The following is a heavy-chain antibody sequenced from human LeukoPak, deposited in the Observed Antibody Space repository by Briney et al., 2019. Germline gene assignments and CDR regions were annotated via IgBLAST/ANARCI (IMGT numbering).Heavy chain of an antibody. CDR2: INDNGDGT. J-gene: IGHJ5*02. V-gene: IGHV3-23*01. D-gene: IGHD3-9*01. Sequence: PGGSLRLSCAASGFTFSSYAMSWVRQAPGKGLKWVSTINDNGDGTYYADSVKGRFTISRDNSKNTLYLQMNSLRAEDTAVYYCAKDSNYDILTPGYDPWGQGTLVTVSS. CDR1: GFTFSSYA. CDR3: AKDSNYDILTPGYDP.